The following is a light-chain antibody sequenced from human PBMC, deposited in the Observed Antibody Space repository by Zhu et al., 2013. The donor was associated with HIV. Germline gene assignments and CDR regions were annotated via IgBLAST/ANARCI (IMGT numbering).Light chain of an antibody. Sequence: DIQMTQSPSILSASVGDRVTITCRASQTISTWLAWYQQKPGKAPKLLIYDASTLDRGVPSRFSGSGSGTEFTLTISSLQPDDFATYYCQKYDDVPRTFGQGTKVEIK. V-gene: IGKV1-5*01. J-gene: IGKJ1*01. CDR1: QTISTW. CDR3: QKYDDVPRT. CDR2: DAS.